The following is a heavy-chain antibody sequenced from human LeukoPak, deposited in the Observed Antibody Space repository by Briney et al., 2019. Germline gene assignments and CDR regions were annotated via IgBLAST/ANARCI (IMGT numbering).Heavy chain of an antibody. CDR1: VFAFSNHE. CDR3: ARESRGTGGTTASDC. CDR2: IGRSGDKT. J-gene: IGHJ4*02. V-gene: IGHV3-23*01. D-gene: IGHD1-1*01. Sequence: GGSLRLSCTTSVFAFSNHEMTWVRQAPGKGLEWVSHIGRSGDKTYYADSVKGRFTISRDNSKNTVYLQMNSLRVEDTAVYYCARESRGTGGTTASDCWGQGTLVTVSS.